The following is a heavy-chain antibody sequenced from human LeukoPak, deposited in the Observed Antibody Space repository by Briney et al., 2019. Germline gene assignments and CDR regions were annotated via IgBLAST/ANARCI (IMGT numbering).Heavy chain of an antibody. CDR2: IDPRDSYI. V-gene: IGHV5-10-1*01. J-gene: IGHJ4*02. CDR1: GYSFTSYW. D-gene: IGHD3-22*01. CDR3: ARPDCSGSGCKLLPF. Sequence: GESLRISCQGSGYSFTSYWINWVGRMPGKGRVWVGRIDPRDSYINYSPSFQGPVTISADKSIGTAYLQWSSLTASDSGIYYCARPDCSGSGCKLLPFWGQGTLVTVSS.